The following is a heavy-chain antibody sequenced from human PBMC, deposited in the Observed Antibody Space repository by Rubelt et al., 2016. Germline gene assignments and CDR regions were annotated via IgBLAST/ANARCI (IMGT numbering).Heavy chain of an antibody. CDR1: GGSISSYY. Sequence: QVQLQESGPGLVKPSETLSLTCTVSGGSISSYYWSWIRQPPGKGLEWIGYIYYSGSTNYNPSLKGRVTISVDTSKNQFSLKLSAVTAADTAVYYCARSAWIPHYFDYWGQGTLVTVSS. CDR2: IYYSGST. CDR3: ARSAWIPHYFDY. D-gene: IGHD5-12*01. J-gene: IGHJ4*02. V-gene: IGHV4-59*01.